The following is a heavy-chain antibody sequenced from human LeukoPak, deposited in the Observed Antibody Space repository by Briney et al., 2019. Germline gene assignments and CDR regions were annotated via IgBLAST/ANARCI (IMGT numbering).Heavy chain of an antibody. Sequence: GGSLRLSCAASGFTFNTYGMHWVRQAPGRGLEWVAVIWYDGSDKYYAESVKGRFTISRDNSKNTLSLQMNGLRVEDTAMYYCAEGVGRTSGRNPDYWGQGTLVTVSS. CDR1: GFTFNTYG. D-gene: IGHD2-8*02. V-gene: IGHV3-33*06. CDR3: AEGVGRTSGRNPDY. J-gene: IGHJ4*02. CDR2: IWYDGSDK.